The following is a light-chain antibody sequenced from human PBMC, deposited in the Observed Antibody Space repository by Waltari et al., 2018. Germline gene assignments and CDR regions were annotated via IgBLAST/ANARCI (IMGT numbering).Light chain of an antibody. CDR2: DVT. CDR3: SSYTASSTWV. J-gene: IGLJ3*02. V-gene: IGLV2-14*01. Sequence: QSALTQPASVSGSPGQSITISCIGTSSDIGDYNYVSWYQQHVGKAPKLMIYDVTKLPSGVSYRFSGSKSGNTASLTISGLQAEDEADYYCSSYTASSTWVFGGGTKLTVL. CDR1: SSDIGDYNY.